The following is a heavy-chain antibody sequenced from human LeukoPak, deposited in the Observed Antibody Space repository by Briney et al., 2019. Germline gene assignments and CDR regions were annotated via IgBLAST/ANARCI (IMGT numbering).Heavy chain of an antibody. V-gene: IGHV3-21*01. CDR3: ARAQGYGWFDP. CDR2: ISSSSSYI. Sequence: SCKASGSTFSSYSMNWVRQAPGKGLEWVSSISSSSSYIYYADSVKGRFTISRDNAKNSLYLQMNSLRAEDTAVYYCARAQGYGWFDPWGQGTLVTVSS. CDR1: GSTFSSYS. D-gene: IGHD4-17*01. J-gene: IGHJ5*02.